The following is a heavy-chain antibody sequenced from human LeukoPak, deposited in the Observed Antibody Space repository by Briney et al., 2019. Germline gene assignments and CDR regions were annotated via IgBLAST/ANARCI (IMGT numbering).Heavy chain of an antibody. CDR1: GGSISSSSYY. V-gene: IGHV4-39*07. CDR3: ARYSGSYYFLDY. Sequence: SETLSLTCTVSGGSISSSSYYCGWIRQPPGKGLEWIGSIYYSGSTNYNPSLKSRVTISVDTSKNQFSLKLTSVTAADTAVHYCARYSGSYYFLDYWGQGTLVTVAP. CDR2: IYYSGST. D-gene: IGHD1-26*01. J-gene: IGHJ4*02.